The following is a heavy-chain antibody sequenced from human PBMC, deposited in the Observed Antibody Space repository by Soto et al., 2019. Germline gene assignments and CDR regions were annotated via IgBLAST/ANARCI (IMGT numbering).Heavy chain of an antibody. CDR2: IYSSGST. CDR1: GGSVSNYH. Sequence: PSETLSLTCTISGGSVSNYHWTWIRQPPGKGLEWIGYIYSSGSTNYNPSLKSRVTISLDTSKNHFSLKLSSVTAADTAVYYCARESSGWYYFDYWGQGTLVTVSS. D-gene: IGHD6-19*01. CDR3: ARESSGWYYFDY. V-gene: IGHV4-59*02. J-gene: IGHJ4*02.